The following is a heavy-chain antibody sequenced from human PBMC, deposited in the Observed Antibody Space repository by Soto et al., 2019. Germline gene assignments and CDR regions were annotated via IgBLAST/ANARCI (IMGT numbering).Heavy chain of an antibody. CDR3: ARDYYYDSSGYYGYNWFDP. CDR1: GFMERRSF. CDR2: IQSGGST. J-gene: IGHJ5*02. Sequence: GFMERRSFDIGGRRTLKKKQECVSLIQSGGSTYYAGSVQGRFTISRDVSENTRFLQMKSMRVDDTAVYYCARDYYYDSSGYYGYNWFDPWGQGTLVTVSS. V-gene: IGHV3-66*01. D-gene: IGHD3-22*01.